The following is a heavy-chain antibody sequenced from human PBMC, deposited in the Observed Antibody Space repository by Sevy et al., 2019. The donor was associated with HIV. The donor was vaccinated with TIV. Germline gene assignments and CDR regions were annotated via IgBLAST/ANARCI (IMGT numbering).Heavy chain of an antibody. CDR3: ARDVDSSSPAIDY. CDR1: GFTFSDYY. CDR2: ISSSGSTI. J-gene: IGHJ4*02. D-gene: IGHD6-6*01. V-gene: IGHV3-11*01. Sequence: GESLKISCAASGFTFSDYYMSWIRQAPGKGLEWVSYISSSGSTIYYADSVKGRFTISRDNAKNSLYLQMNSLRAEDTAVYYCARDVDSSSPAIDYWGQGTLVTVSS.